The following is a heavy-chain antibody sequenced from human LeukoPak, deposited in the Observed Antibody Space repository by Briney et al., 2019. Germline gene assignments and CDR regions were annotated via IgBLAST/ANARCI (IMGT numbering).Heavy chain of an antibody. V-gene: IGHV3-33*05. CDR2: ISYDGSNK. CDR3: ARDIVWGVVPT. D-gene: IGHD2-2*01. Sequence: PGGSLRLSCAASGFTFSSYGMHWVRQAPGKGLEWVAVISYDGSNKYYADSVKGRFTISRDNSKNTLYLQMNSLRAEDTAVYYCARDIVWGVVPTWGQGTLVTVSS. J-gene: IGHJ5*02. CDR1: GFTFSSYG.